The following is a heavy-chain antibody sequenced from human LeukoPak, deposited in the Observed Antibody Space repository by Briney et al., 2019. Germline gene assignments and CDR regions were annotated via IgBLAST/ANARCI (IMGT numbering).Heavy chain of an antibody. V-gene: IGHV1-69*04. CDR2: IIPSLDIS. CDR3: ARDRAPDGRGNYYYMDV. CDR1: GDTFIPYT. J-gene: IGHJ6*03. D-gene: IGHD1-26*01. Sequence: SVKVSCKASGDTFIPYTFSWVRQAPGQGLEWMGRIIPSLDISNYAQKFQGRVTLSADKATTTTYMELTSLRSEDTAIYYCARDRAPDGRGNYYYMDVWGKGTTVTVSS.